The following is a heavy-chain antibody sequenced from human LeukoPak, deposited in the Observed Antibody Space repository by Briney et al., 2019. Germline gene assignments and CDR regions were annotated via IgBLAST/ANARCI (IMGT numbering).Heavy chain of an antibody. V-gene: IGHV6-1*01. Sequence: SQTLSLTCAISGDSVSSNSAAWNWIRQSPSRGLEWLGRTYYRSKWYNDYAVSVKSRITINPDTSKNQFSLQLNSVTPEDTAVYYCARSNYYGSGSYYTSTMYYYYYMDVWGKGTTVTISS. CDR2: TYYRSKWYN. J-gene: IGHJ6*03. CDR3: ARSNYYGSGSYYTSTMYYYYYMDV. D-gene: IGHD3-10*01. CDR1: GDSVSSNSAA.